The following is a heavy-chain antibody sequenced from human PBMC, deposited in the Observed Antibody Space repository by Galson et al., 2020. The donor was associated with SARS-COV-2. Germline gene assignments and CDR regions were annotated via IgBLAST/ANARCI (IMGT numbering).Heavy chain of an antibody. V-gene: IGHV3-23*01. Sequence: GGSLRLSCAASGFPFSSYAMSWVRQAPGKGLEWVSAISGSGGRTYYADSVKGRFTISRDNSKNTLYLQMNSLRAEDTAVYYCAKLPTRTLWSGYYALYYWGQGTLVTVSS. CDR3: AKLPTRTLWSGYYALYY. J-gene: IGHJ4*02. CDR1: GFPFSSYA. D-gene: IGHD3-3*01. CDR2: ISGSGGRT.